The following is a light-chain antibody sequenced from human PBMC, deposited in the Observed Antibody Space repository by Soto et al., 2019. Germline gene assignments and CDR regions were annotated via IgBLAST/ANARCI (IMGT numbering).Light chain of an antibody. CDR3: YSYAGSRTFV. Sequence: QSVLTQPASVSGSPGQSITISCTGTSSDVGSYNLVSWYQQHPGKAPKLMIYEGTKRPSGVSNRFSGSKSGNTASLTISGLQAEDEADYYCYSYAGSRTFVFGTGTKVTVL. CDR1: SSDVGSYNL. CDR2: EGT. V-gene: IGLV2-23*01. J-gene: IGLJ1*01.